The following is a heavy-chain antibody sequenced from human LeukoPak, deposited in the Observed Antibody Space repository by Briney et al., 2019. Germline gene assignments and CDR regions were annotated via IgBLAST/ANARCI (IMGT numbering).Heavy chain of an antibody. J-gene: IGHJ4*02. V-gene: IGHV4-59*01. CDR2: IYYSGST. CDR1: GGSISSYY. D-gene: IGHD5-18*01. CDR3: ARGRGYSQIWGKYYFDY. Sequence: SETLSLTCTVSGGSISSYYWSWIRQPPGKGLEWIGYIYYSGSTNYNPSLKSRVTISVDTSKNQFSLKLSSVTAADTAVYYCARGRGYSQIWGKYYFDYWGQGTLVTVSS.